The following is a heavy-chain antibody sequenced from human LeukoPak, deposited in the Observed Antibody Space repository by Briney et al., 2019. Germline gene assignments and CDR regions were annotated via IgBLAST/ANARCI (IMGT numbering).Heavy chain of an antibody. CDR2: ISWNSGSI. D-gene: IGHD2-2*01. CDR1: GFTFDDYA. V-gene: IGHV3-9*01. J-gene: IGHJ4*02. Sequence: GGPLRLSCAASGFTFDDYAMHWVRQAPGKGLEWVSGISWNSGSIGYADSVKGRFTISRDNAKNSLYLQMNSLRAEDTALYYCAKGYCSSTSCYHFDYWGQGTLVTVSS. CDR3: AKGYCSSTSCYHFDY.